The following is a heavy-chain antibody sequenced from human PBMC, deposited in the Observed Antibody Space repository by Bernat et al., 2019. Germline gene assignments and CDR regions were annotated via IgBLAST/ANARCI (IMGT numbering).Heavy chain of an antibody. J-gene: IGHJ6*03. V-gene: IGHV4-34*01. CDR2: INHSGSS. Sequence: QVQLQQWGAGLLKPSETLSLTCAVYGGSFSGYYWSWIRQPPGKGLEWIGEINHSGSSDYNPSLKSRVSISPDTSKNQFSLKLSSVTAADTAVYYCASRRITFLGVVNKGDYYYMDVWGKGTTVTVSS. CDR1: GGSFSGYY. D-gene: IGHD3-3*01. CDR3: ASRRITFLGVVNKGDYYYMDV.